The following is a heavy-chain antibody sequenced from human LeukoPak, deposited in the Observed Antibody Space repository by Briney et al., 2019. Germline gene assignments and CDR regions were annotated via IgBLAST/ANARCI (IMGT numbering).Heavy chain of an antibody. CDR2: ISYSGGNK. V-gene: IGHV3-33*06. CDR3: AKAPQSTLLLIDF. D-gene: IGHD2/OR15-2a*01. Sequence: GGSLRLSCAASGFTFSSYDINWVRQAPGKGLEWVAVISYSGGNKYYADSVKGRFTISRDNSKNTLYLQMNSLRAEDTAVYYCAKAPQSTLLLIDFWGQGTLVTVSS. J-gene: IGHJ4*02. CDR1: GFTFSSYD.